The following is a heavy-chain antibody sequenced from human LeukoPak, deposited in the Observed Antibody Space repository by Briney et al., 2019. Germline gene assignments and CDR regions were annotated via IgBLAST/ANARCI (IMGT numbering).Heavy chain of an antibody. Sequence: GGSLRLSCAASGFTFSSYAMNWVRQAPGKGLDWVSTISGSGGSTYYTDSVKGRFTISRDNSKNTLYLQMNSLRAEDTAVYYCAKDLRGSNPFSNFASSVPSFDYWGQGTLVTVSS. V-gene: IGHV3-23*01. D-gene: IGHD3-22*01. CDR3: AKDLRGSNPFSNFASSVPSFDY. J-gene: IGHJ4*02. CDR2: ISGSGGST. CDR1: GFTFSSYA.